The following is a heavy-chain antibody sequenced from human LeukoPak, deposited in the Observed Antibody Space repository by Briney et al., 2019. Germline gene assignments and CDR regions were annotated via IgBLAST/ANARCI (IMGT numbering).Heavy chain of an antibody. CDR3: GKGRLGGRSGTDY. CDR2: ISSGSSTI. V-gene: IGHV3-48*04. D-gene: IGHD2-15*01. Sequence: GGSLRLSCAASGFTFSSYSMNWVRQAPGKGLEWVSYISSGSSTIYYADSVRGRFTISRDNAKNSLYLPMSSLRVEDTAVYYCGKGRLGGRSGTDYWGQGTLVTVSS. J-gene: IGHJ4*02. CDR1: GFTFSSYS.